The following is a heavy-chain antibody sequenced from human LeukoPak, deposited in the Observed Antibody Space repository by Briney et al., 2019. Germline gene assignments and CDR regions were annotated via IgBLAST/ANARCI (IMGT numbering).Heavy chain of an antibody. D-gene: IGHD4-11*01. CDR2: ISAYNGNT. CDR3: ARDDYSVTTHYYYYGMAV. J-gene: IGHJ6*02. CDR1: GYTFTSYG. Sequence: ASVKVSCKASGYTFTSYGISWVRQAPGQGPEWMGWISAYNGNTNYAQKLQGRVTMTTDTSTSTAYMELRSLRSDDTAVYYCARDDYSVTTHYYYYGMAVWGQGTTVTVSS. V-gene: IGHV1-18*01.